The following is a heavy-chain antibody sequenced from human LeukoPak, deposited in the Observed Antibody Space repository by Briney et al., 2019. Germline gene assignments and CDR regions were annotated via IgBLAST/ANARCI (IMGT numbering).Heavy chain of an antibody. V-gene: IGHV3-30*04. D-gene: IGHD6-19*01. CDR3: AREVPEQWLVREWDGWFDP. CDR1: GFTFSSYA. CDR2: ISYDGSNK. Sequence: PGGSLRLSCAASGFTFSSYAMHWVRQAPGKGLEWVAVISYDGSNKYYADSVKGRFTISRDNSKNTLYLQMNSLRAEDTAVYYCAREVPEQWLVREWDGWFDPWGQGTLVAVSS. J-gene: IGHJ5*02.